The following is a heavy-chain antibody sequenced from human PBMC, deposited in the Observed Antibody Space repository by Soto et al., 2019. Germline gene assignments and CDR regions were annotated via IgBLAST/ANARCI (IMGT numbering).Heavy chain of an antibody. V-gene: IGHV4-34*01. J-gene: IGHJ5*02. CDR2: INHSGST. CDR1: GGSFRGYD. D-gene: IGHD2-21*02. Sequence: XATLSLTCAVYGGSFRGYDWSWIRQPPGKGLEWIGEINHSGSTNYNPSLKSRVTISVDTSKNQFSLKLSSVTAADTAVYYCARAIVVVTAKPFDHWGQGTLVTVSS. CDR3: ARAIVVVTAKPFDH.